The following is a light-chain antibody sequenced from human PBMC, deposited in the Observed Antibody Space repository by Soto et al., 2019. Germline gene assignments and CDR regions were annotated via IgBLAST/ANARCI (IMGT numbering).Light chain of an antibody. CDR2: GAS. V-gene: IGKV3-15*01. CDR3: QQYDNWPYT. J-gene: IGKJ2*01. CDR1: QSVSSN. Sequence: EIVMTHSPATLSVSPGERATLSCRASQSVSSNLAWYQQKPGQAPRLLIYGASTRATAIPARFSGSGSGTEFTLTISSLQSEDFAVYFCQQYDNWPYTFGQGTKLEIK.